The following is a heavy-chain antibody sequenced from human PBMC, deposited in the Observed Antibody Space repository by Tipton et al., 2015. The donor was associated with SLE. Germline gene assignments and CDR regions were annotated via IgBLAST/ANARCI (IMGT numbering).Heavy chain of an antibody. Sequence: TLSLTCAVYGGSFSGYYWSWIRQPPGKGLEWIGEINHSGSINYNPSLKSRVTISVDTSKNQFSLQLNSVTPEDTAVYYCARGRQQLDAEYFQHWGQGTLVTVSS. J-gene: IGHJ1*01. CDR3: ARGRQQLDAEYFQH. D-gene: IGHD6-13*01. CDR1: GGSFSGYY. V-gene: IGHV4-34*01. CDR2: INHSGSI.